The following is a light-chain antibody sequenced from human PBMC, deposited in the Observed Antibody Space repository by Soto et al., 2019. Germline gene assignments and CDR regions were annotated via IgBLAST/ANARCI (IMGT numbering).Light chain of an antibody. V-gene: IGKV2-30*02. CDR2: KVS. J-gene: IGKJ3*01. Sequence: DVVMTQSPLSLPVTLGQPASFSCRSSHSLVHSDGNTYMNWIQQRPGHAPRRLIYKVSNRDSGVPDRFSGSGSGAYFTLKISRVEAEDVWVYYCMQATRCPFTFGPETKVHIK. CDR1: HSLVHSDGNTY. CDR3: MQATRCPFT.